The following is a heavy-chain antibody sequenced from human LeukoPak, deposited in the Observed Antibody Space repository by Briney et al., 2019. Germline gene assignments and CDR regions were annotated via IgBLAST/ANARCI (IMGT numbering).Heavy chain of an antibody. Sequence: PGGSLRLSCAASGFTFSSYAMHWVRQAPGKGLEWVALISYDGSNKYYADSVKGRFTISRDNSKNTLYLQMNSLRAEDTAVYYCARGTGGRVATISYYYYGMDLWGQGTTVTVSS. CDR1: GFTFSSYA. D-gene: IGHD5-12*01. CDR3: ARGTGGRVATISYYYYGMDL. V-gene: IGHV3-30-3*01. J-gene: IGHJ6*02. CDR2: ISYDGSNK.